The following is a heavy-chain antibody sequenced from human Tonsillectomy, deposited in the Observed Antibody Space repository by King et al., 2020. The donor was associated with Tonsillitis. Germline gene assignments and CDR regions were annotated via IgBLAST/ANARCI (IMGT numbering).Heavy chain of an antibody. CDR2: IINKAYRYTP. CDR3: ARSWRFLEWVQPQEIFYYYYYMDV. Sequence: VQLVESGGGFVQPGGSLRLSFAASVFTFSDHYRDWGRQAAGNGLEWVGRIINKAYRYTPEYAASVQGRGTISRDDSKSSLYLPMHSLKTEDTDVYYCARSWRFLEWVQPQEIFYYYYYMDVWGKGTTVTVSS. D-gene: IGHD3-3*01. CDR1: VFTFSDHY. V-gene: IGHV3-72*01. J-gene: IGHJ6*03.